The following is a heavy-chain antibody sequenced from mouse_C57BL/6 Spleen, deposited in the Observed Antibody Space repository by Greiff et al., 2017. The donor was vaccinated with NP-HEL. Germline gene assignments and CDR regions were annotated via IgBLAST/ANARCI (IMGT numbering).Heavy chain of an antibody. CDR1: GYTFTSYW. CDR3: ARDGKTYYGNYVGAMDY. CDR2: INPSNGGT. J-gene: IGHJ4*01. V-gene: IGHV1-53*01. Sequence: QVQLQQPGTELVKPGASVKLSCKASGYTFTSYWMHWVKQRPGQGFEWIGNINPSNGGTNYNEKFKSKATLTVDKSSSTAYMQLSSLTSEDSAVYYCARDGKTYYGNYVGAMDYWGQGTSVTVSS. D-gene: IGHD2-10*01.